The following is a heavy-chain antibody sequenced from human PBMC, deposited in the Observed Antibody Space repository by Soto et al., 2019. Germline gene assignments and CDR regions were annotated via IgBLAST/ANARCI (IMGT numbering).Heavy chain of an antibody. CDR3: AISYYYDSRGYYPVDY. J-gene: IGHJ4*02. CDR2: IYYSGST. CDR1: GGSISSSSYY. Sequence: QLQLQESGPGLVKPSETLSLTCTVSGGSISSSSYYWGWIRQPPGKGLEWIGTIYYSGSTYYNPSLMSRVTISVDTSTNQFSLTLSSVTAADTAVYYCAISYYYDSRGYYPVDYWGQGTLVTVSS. V-gene: IGHV4-39*01. D-gene: IGHD3-22*01.